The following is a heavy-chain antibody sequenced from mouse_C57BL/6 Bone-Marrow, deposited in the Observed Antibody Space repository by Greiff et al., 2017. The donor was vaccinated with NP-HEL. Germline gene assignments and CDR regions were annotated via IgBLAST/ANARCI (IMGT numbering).Heavy chain of an antibody. CDR1: GYTFTTYP. D-gene: IGHD2-1*01. CDR3: ARGGNSWYTLDN. V-gene: IGHV1-47*01. Sequence: QVQLQQSGAELVKPGASVKMSCKASGYTFTTYPIEWVKQNHGKSLEWIGNFHPYNDDTEYNEKFKNKATLTVEKSSSTVYLELSRLTSDDSSVYNWARGGNSWYTLDNWGKGPTLTVS. J-gene: IGHJ2*01. CDR2: FHPYNDDT.